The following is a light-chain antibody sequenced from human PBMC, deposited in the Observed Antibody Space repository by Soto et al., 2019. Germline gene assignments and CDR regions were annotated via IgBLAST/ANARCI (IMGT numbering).Light chain of an antibody. CDR2: DNN. CDR3: GTWDSSPPRWV. Sequence: QSVLTQPPSVSAAPGQKVTISCSGSSSNIGNNYVSWYQQLPGTAPKLLIYDNNKRPSGIPDRFSGSKSGTSATLGITGLQTGDEADYYCGTWDSSPPRWVFGGGTQLTVL. J-gene: IGLJ3*02. CDR1: SSNIGNNY. V-gene: IGLV1-51*01.